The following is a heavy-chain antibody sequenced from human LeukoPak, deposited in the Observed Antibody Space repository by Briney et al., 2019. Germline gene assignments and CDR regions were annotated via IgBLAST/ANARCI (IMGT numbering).Heavy chain of an antibody. J-gene: IGHJ4*02. Sequence: PSETLSLTCGLSGGSFSGYLWSWIRQSPGRGLECIGEVSLPGTPNYSPSLKGRAPSPVGTSNTQFSLKLTSVTAADTEAFNVARTRGNYCSGGSCYPLDQWGQGILVIVSS. D-gene: IGHD2-15*01. V-gene: IGHV4-34*01. CDR1: GGSFSGYL. CDR2: VSLPGTP. CDR3: ARTRGNYCSGGSCYPLDQ.